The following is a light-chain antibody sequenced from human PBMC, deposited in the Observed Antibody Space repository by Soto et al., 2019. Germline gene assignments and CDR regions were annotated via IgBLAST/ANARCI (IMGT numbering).Light chain of an antibody. CDR2: GAS. CDR3: QQYNNWPRT. CDR1: QTVSSD. Sequence: IVMTQSPATLSVSPGDRVTLSCRASQTVSSDLAWYQQKPGQAPRLLIYGASTRATGIPARFSGTGSGTEFTLTISSLQSEDFAVYYCQQYNNWPRTFGQGTKV. J-gene: IGKJ1*01. V-gene: IGKV3-15*01.